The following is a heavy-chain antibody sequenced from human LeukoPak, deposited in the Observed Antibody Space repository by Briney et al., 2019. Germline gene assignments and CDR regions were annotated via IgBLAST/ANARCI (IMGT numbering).Heavy chain of an antibody. J-gene: IGHJ4*02. CDR1: GFTFNSYH. CDR3: ARKTKGSGYKN. Sequence: PGGSLRLSCAASGFTFNSYHMNWVRQAPGKGLEWVSSITTSSSYTYYAESVKGRFTISRDNAENSLYLQMNSLRAEDTAVYYCARKTKGSGYKNWGQGTLVTVSS. CDR2: ITTSSSYT. D-gene: IGHD5-12*01. V-gene: IGHV3-21*01.